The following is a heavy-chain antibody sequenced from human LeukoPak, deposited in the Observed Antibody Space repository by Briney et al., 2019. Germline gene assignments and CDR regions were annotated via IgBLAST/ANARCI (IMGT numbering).Heavy chain of an antibody. D-gene: IGHD6-13*01. CDR1: GGSISSGSYY. V-gene: IGHV4-61*02. CDR2: IYTSGST. CDR3: ASEYSSSSPFDY. Sequence: SETLSLTCTVSGGSISSGSYYWSWIRQPAGQGLEWIVRIYTSGSTNYNPSLKSRVTISVDTSKNQFSLKLSAVTAADTAVYYCASEYSSSSPFDYWGQGTLVTVSS. J-gene: IGHJ4*02.